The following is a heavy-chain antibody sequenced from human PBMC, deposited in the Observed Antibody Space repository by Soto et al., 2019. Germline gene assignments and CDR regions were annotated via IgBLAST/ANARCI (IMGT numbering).Heavy chain of an antibody. CDR2: ISAYNGNT. CDR3: ARVETGWFVELEGWFDP. J-gene: IGHJ5*02. Sequence: QVQLVQSGAEVKKPGASVKVSCKASGYTFTSYGISWVRQAPGQGLEWMGWISAYNGNTNYAQKLQGRVTMTTDTSTSTAYMELRSLRSDDTAVYYCARVETGWFVELEGWFDPWGQGTLVTVSS. D-gene: IGHD3-10*01. V-gene: IGHV1-18*01. CDR1: GYTFTSYG.